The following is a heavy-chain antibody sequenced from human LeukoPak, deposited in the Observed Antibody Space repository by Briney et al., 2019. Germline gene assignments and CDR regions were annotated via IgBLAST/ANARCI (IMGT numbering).Heavy chain of an antibody. Sequence: PSETLSLTRTLSGGSISRYYWRWIRQPPRKGREWMGYVYLRVRNNLQPPLKRQSTIPVDTSKKQFSLKLSSVTAADTAVYYCARQAPPRGFDYWGQGTLVTVSS. J-gene: IGHJ4*02. CDR3: ARQAPPRGFDY. CDR1: GGSISRYY. V-gene: IGHV4-59*08. CDR2: VYLRVRN.